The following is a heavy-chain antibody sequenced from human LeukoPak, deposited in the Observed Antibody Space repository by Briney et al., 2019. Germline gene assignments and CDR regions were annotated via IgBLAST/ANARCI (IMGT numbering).Heavy chain of an antibody. Sequence: GASVKVSCKASGYTFTSYAMNWVRQAPGQGLEWMGWINTNTGNPTYAQGFTGRFVFSLDTSVSTAYLQLSSLKDEDTAVYYCARENRPPFCSYGYVDAFDIWDQGTMVTVSS. CDR1: GYTFTSYA. D-gene: IGHD5-18*01. CDR3: ARENRPPFCSYGYVDAFDI. CDR2: INTNTGNP. V-gene: IGHV7-4-1*02. J-gene: IGHJ3*02.